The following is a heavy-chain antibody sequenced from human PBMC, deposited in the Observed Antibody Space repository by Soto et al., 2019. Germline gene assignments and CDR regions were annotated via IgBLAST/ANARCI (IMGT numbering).Heavy chain of an antibody. D-gene: IGHD2-15*01. V-gene: IGHV2-5*01. CDR2: IYWNDDK. CDR1: GFSLSTSGVG. J-gene: IGHJ6*02. CDR3: ASQTNYCSGGSCYYYYGMDV. Sequence: PTLVNSTQTLTLTCTFSGFSLSTSGVGVGWIRQPPGKALEWLALIYWNDDKRYSPSLKSRLTITKDTSKNQVVLTMTNMDPVDTATYYCASQTNYCSGGSCYYYYGMDVWGQGTTVTVSS.